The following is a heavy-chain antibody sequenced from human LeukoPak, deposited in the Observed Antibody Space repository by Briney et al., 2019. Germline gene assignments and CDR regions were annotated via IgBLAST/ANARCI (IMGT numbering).Heavy chain of an antibody. CDR1: GFTFSSYG. Sequence: GRSLRLSCAASGFTFSSYGMHWVRQAPGKGLEWVAVISYDGSNKYYADSVKGRFTISRDNSKNTLYLQMNSLRAEDTAVYYCARGSYYYDSSGYNELFDYWGQGTLVTVSS. J-gene: IGHJ4*02. D-gene: IGHD3-22*01. CDR3: ARGSYYYDSSGYNELFDY. V-gene: IGHV3-30*03. CDR2: ISYDGSNK.